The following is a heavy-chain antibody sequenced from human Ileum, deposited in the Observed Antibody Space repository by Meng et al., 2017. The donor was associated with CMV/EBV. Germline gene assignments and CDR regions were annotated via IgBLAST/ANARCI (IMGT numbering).Heavy chain of an antibody. CDR3: ARASVATGGGDY. D-gene: IGHD5-12*01. CDR2: IKQDGSEK. V-gene: IGHV3-7*04. J-gene: IGHJ4*02. CDR1: GFIYSSYW. Sequence: GEFLKTPCAASGFIYSSYWMSWVRQAPGKGLEWVANIKQDGSEKYYVDSVKGRFIISRDNAKNSLYLQINSLWAEDTALYYFARASVATGGGDYWGLGTLVTVSS.